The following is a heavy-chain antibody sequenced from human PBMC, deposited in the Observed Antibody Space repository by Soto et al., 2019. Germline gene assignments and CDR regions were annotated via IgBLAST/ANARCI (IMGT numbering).Heavy chain of an antibody. J-gene: IGHJ6*02. Sequence: QVQLVQSGAEVKKPGASVKVSCKASGYTFTSYGISWVRQAPGQGLEWMGWSSAYNGNTNYAQKLQGRVTMTTDTSTSTAYMELRSLRSDDTAVYYCARDVPDSSDWYTDYYYGMDVWGQGTTVTVSS. CDR3: ARDVPDSSDWYTDYYYGMDV. CDR2: SSAYNGNT. V-gene: IGHV1-18*01. CDR1: GYTFTSYG. D-gene: IGHD6-19*01.